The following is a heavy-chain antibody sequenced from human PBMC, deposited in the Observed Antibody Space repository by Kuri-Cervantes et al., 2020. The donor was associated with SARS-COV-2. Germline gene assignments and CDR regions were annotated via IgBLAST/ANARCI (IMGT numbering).Heavy chain of an antibody. CDR2: IHSSGSST. CDR1: GFMISSYW. CDR3: ARGDFWNGYYNWYFDL. V-gene: IGHV3-74*01. D-gene: IGHD3-3*01. Sequence: GGSLRLSCEASGFMISSYWMNWVRQVPEKGQVWVSRIHSSGSSTGYADSVKGRFTISRDNAKNTLYLQMNSLRVEDTAVYYCARGDFWNGYYNWYFDLWGRGTLVTVSS. J-gene: IGHJ2*01.